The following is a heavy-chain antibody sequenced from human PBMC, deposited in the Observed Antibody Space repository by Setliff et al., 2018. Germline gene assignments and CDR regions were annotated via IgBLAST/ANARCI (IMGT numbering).Heavy chain of an antibody. CDR3: ARAHTWSLPNDNSGYPGWFDP. D-gene: IGHD3-22*01. V-gene: IGHV4-38-2*01. CDR1: GFSISSGYY. CDR2: IHHSGKA. Sequence: PSETLSLTCAVSGFSISSGYYWGWIRQPPGKGLEWIVNIHHSGKAYYNPSLKSRVTMSVDTSKNHVSLKLSSVTAADTAVYYCARAHTWSLPNDNSGYPGWFDPWGQRTLVTVPQ. J-gene: IGHJ5*02.